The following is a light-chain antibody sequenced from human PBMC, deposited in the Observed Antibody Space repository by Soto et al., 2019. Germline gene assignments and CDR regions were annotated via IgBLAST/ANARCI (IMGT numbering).Light chain of an antibody. CDR1: SSNIGAGYD. Sequence: QSVLTQPPSVSGAPGQRVTIPCTGSSSNIGAGYDVHWYQQLPGTAPKLLIFNNNNRPSGVPDRFSGSKSATSASLAITGLQSEDEAEYYCQSYDSSLRGVLFGGGTKLTVL. CDR2: NNN. CDR3: QSYDSSLRGVL. V-gene: IGLV1-40*01. J-gene: IGLJ2*01.